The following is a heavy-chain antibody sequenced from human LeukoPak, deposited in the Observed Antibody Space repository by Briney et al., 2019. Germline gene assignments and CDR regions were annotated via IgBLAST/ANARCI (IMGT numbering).Heavy chain of an antibody. CDR3: ARRVRLLWFGRSIDYFDY. Sequence: PSETLSLTCTVSGGSISSSSYYWGWIRQPPGKGLEWIGSIYYSGSTYYNPSLKSRVTISVDTSKNQFSLKLSSVTAADTAVYYCARRVRLLWFGRSIDYFDYWGQGTLSPSPQ. D-gene: IGHD3-10*01. CDR2: IYYSGST. CDR1: GGSISSSSYY. V-gene: IGHV4-39*01. J-gene: IGHJ4*02.